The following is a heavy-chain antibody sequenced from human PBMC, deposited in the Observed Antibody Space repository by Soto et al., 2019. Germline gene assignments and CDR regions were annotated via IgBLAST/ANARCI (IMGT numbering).Heavy chain of an antibody. D-gene: IGHD6-6*01. V-gene: IGHV3-23*01. Sequence: EVQLLESGGGLVQPGESLRLSCAASGFTFRSFAMSWVRQAPGKGLEWVSAISGSGGRTYYADSVKGRFTISRDNSKNTLYRQMNSLRAEDTAVYYCAKDAAALVRYYFCYYMDVWGKGTTVTVSS. J-gene: IGHJ6*03. CDR3: AKDAAALVRYYFCYYMDV. CDR2: ISGSGGRT. CDR1: GFTFRSFA.